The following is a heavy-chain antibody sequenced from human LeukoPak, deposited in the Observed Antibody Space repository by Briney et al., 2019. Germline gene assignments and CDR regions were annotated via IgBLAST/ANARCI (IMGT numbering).Heavy chain of an antibody. J-gene: IGHJ4*02. V-gene: IGHV1-2*02. Sequence: ASVKVSCKASGYTFTDYSIHWVRQAPGQGLEWMGWINPNSGGTDYAQKFQGRVTMTRVTSISTAYLEVTRLTSDDTAVYFCVRDMIAAVGAGGWGQGTLVTVSS. CDR1: GYTFTDYS. CDR2: INPNSGGT. CDR3: VRDMIAAVGAGG. D-gene: IGHD6-6*01.